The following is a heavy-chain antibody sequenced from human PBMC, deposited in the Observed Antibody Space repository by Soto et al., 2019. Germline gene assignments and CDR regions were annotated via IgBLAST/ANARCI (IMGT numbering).Heavy chain of an antibody. Sequence: QPGGSLRLSCAASGFSFSDSAMHWVRQASGKGQEWVGRIRSKTNNYATRYAASVKGRFTISRDDSKTTAYLEMNSVKAEDTAVYYCVRSDSGSYCGGDCSLYSWFDPWGQGTTVTVSS. D-gene: IGHD2-21*02. CDR2: IRSKTNNYAT. J-gene: IGHJ5*02. V-gene: IGHV3-73*01. CDR3: VRSDSGSYCGGDCSLYSWFDP. CDR1: GFSFSDSA.